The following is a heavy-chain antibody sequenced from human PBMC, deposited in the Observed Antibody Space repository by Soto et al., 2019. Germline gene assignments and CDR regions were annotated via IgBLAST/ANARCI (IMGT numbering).Heavy chain of an antibody. V-gene: IGHV4-4*02. J-gene: IGHJ3*02. CDR2: IYHSGST. CDR1: SGSISSSNW. Sequence: PSATLSLTCAVSSGSISSSNWWSWVRQPPGKGLEWIGEIYHSGSTNYNPSLKSRVTISVDKSKNQFSLKLSSVTAADTAVYYCASGGDYPGAFDIWGQGTMVTVSS. D-gene: IGHD4-17*01. CDR3: ASGGDYPGAFDI.